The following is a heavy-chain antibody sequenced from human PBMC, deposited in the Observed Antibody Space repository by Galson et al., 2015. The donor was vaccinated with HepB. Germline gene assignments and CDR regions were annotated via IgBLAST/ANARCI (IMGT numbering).Heavy chain of an antibody. V-gene: IGHV3-48*01. Sequence: SLRLSCAASGFTFSSYSMNWVRQAPGKGLEWVSYISTSSSIIYYADSVKGRFTISRDKAKKSLYLQMNSLRAEDTAVYFCARDGGDSNFDYWGQGTLVTVSS. J-gene: IGHJ4*02. CDR2: ISTSSSII. CDR1: GFTFSSYS. CDR3: ARDGGDSNFDY. D-gene: IGHD3-16*01.